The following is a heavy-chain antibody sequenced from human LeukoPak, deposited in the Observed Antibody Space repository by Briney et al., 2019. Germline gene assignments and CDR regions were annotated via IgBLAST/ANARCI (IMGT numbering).Heavy chain of an antibody. Sequence: GGSLRLSCAASGFTFSSYAMSWVRQAPGKGLEWVAVISYDGSNKYYADSVKGRFTISRDNSKNTLYLQMNSLRVEDTAVYYCARDGWLRGQGTLVTVSS. CDR1: GFTFSSYA. J-gene: IGHJ4*02. D-gene: IGHD5-12*01. V-gene: IGHV3-30-3*01. CDR3: ARDGWL. CDR2: ISYDGSNK.